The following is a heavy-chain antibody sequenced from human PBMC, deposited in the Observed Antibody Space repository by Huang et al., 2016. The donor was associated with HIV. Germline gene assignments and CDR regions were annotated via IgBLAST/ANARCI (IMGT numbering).Heavy chain of an antibody. CDR3: AKDNDLYYFDY. CDR2: ITFDGKNK. Sequence: QVHLVESGGGVVQPGRSLRLCCAASGFTFSGYGMHWVRQAPGKGLEWVAVITFDGKNKYYADSVRGRFTVSRDNSQNTVSLQRNTLRAEDTAVYYCAKDNDLYYFDYWGQGTLVTVSS. D-gene: IGHD1-1*01. V-gene: IGHV3-30*18. J-gene: IGHJ4*02. CDR1: GFTFSGYG.